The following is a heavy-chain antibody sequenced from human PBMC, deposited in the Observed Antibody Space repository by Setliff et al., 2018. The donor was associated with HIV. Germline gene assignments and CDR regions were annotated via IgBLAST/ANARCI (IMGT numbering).Heavy chain of an antibody. V-gene: IGHV4-4*07. CDR2: IFASGST. D-gene: IGHD5-12*01. CDR1: GGSISTYY. CDR3: VGGLRSRSQGHFDY. J-gene: IGHJ4*02. Sequence: PSETLSLTCTVSGGSISTYYLTWIRQPAGKGLEWIGRIFASGSTNYNPSLKSRVTMSVDTSKNQFSLRLSSVTAADTAVYYCVGGLRSRSQGHFDYWGQGTLGTAPQ.